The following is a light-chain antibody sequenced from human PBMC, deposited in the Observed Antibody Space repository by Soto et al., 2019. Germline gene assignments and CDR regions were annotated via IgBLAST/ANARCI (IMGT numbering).Light chain of an antibody. CDR1: QSVSSSY. CDR3: QQYGSSPLT. Sequence: EIVLTQSPGTLSLSPGERATLSCRASQSVSSSYLAWYQQKPGQAPRLLIYGASSRATGIPDRFSGSGSGTDFTLTISRLEPEDFPVYYCQQYGSSPLTFGGGTKVDIK. V-gene: IGKV3-20*01. CDR2: GAS. J-gene: IGKJ4*01.